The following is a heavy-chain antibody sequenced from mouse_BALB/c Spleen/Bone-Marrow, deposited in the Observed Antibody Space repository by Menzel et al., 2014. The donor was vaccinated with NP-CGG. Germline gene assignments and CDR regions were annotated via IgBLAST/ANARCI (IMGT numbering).Heavy chain of an antibody. CDR2: ISYDGSN. CDR1: GYSITSGYY. J-gene: IGHJ1*01. Sequence: EVKLVESGPGLVKPSQSLSLTSSVTGYSITSGYYWNWIRQFPGNKLEWMGYISYDGSNNYNPSLKNRISITRDTSKNQFFLKLSSVTTEDTATYYCAREGGSLWYFDVWGAGTTVTVSS. CDR3: AREGGSLWYFDV. V-gene: IGHV3-6*02.